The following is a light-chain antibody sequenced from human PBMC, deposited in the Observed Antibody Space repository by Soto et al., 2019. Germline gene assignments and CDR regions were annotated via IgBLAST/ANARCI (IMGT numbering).Light chain of an antibody. CDR3: QHYGSTPWT. V-gene: IGKV3-20*01. J-gene: IGKJ1*01. CDR2: GAS. Sequence: ENVLTRSPATLSLSPGERATLSCRVSQSVSSSHLAWYQQKPGQAPRLLMYGASSRATGIPDRFSGGGSGADFTLTISRLEPEDFAVYYCQHYGSTPWTFGQGTKVDIK. CDR1: QSVSSSH.